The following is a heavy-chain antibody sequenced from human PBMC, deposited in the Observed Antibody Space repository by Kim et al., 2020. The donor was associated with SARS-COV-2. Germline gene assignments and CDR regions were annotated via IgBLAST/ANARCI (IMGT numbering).Heavy chain of an antibody. CDR3: AKDSENVLLWFGELLS. D-gene: IGHD3-10*01. V-gene: IGHV3-23*01. Sequence: GGSLRLSCAASGFTFSSYAMSWVRQAPGKGLEWVSAISGSGGSTYYADSVKGRFTISRDNSKNTLYLQMNSLRAEDTAVYYCAKDSENVLLWFGELLSWGPGTLVTASS. CDR2: ISGSGGST. J-gene: IGHJ4*02. CDR1: GFTFSSYA.